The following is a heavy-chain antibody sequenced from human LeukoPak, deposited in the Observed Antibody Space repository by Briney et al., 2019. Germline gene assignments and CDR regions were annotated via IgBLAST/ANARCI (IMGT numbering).Heavy chain of an antibody. CDR1: GYAFTSYG. J-gene: IGHJ4*02. Sequence: ASVKLSCKASGYAFTSYGISWVRQAPGQGLEWMGWISAYNGNTNYAQKLKGRVTMTTDTPTSTAYKELRSLRSDDTAVYYCARVGYYDSSGYYYFDYWGQGTLVTVSS. D-gene: IGHD3-22*01. CDR3: ARVGYYDSSGYYYFDY. V-gene: IGHV1-18*01. CDR2: ISAYNGNT.